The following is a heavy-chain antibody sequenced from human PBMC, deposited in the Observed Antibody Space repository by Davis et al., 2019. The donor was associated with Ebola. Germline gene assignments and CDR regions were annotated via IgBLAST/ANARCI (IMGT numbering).Heavy chain of an antibody. J-gene: IGHJ4*02. CDR1: GFTFSSYA. D-gene: IGHD1-26*01. CDR2: ISYDGSNK. V-gene: IGHV3-30-3*01. Sequence: PGGSLRLSCAASGFTFSSYAMHWVRQAPGKGLEWVAVISYDGSNKYYADSVKGRFTISRDNSKNTLYLQMNSLRAEDTAVYYCARGGGSSKRTMGYWGQGTLVTVSS. CDR3: ARGGGSSKRTMGY.